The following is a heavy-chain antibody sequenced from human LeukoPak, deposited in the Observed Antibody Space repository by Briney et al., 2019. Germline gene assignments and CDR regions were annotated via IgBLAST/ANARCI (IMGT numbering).Heavy chain of an antibody. D-gene: IGHD3-3*01. Sequence: SETLSLTCTVSGGSISSSSYYWGWIRQPPGKGLEWIGSIYYSGSTCYNPSLKSRVTISVDTSKNQFSLKLSSVTAADTAVYYCARTFWGDCYDYWGQGTLVTVSS. V-gene: IGHV4-39*01. J-gene: IGHJ4*02. CDR3: ARTFWGDCYDY. CDR2: IYYSGST. CDR1: GGSISSSSYY.